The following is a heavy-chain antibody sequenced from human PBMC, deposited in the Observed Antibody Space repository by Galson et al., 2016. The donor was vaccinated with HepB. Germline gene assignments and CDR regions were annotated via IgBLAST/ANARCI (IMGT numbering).Heavy chain of an antibody. D-gene: IGHD1-26*01. CDR1: GFTFSSYS. V-gene: IGHV3-30*18. Sequence: SLRLSCAASGFTFSSYSMHWVRQAPGKGLEWVAVISYDGSNKYYADSVKGRFTISRDNSKNTLYLQMNSLRAEDTAVYYCAKAAYSGSYGFDYWGQGTLVTVSS. CDR2: ISYDGSNK. J-gene: IGHJ4*02. CDR3: AKAAYSGSYGFDY.